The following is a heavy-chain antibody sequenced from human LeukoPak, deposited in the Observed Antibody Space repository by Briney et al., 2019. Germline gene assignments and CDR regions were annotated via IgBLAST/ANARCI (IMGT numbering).Heavy chain of an antibody. CDR3: ARSHSGYCSSTSCYTGPYYFDY. CDR2: IKQDGSEK. V-gene: IGHV3-7*01. Sequence: PGGSLRLSCAASGFTFSRYWMSWVRQAPGKGLEWVANIKQDGSEKCYVDSVKGRFTISRDNAKNSLYLQMNSLRAEDTAVYYCARSHSGYCSSTSCYTGPYYFDYWGQGTLVTAPS. CDR1: GFTFSRYW. J-gene: IGHJ4*02. D-gene: IGHD2-2*02.